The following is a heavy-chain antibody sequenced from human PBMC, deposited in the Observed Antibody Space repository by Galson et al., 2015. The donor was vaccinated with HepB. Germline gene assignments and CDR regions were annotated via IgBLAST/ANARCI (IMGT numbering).Heavy chain of an antibody. V-gene: IGHV1-69*04. Sequence: SVKVSCKASGGTFSSYAISWVRQAPGQGLEWMGRIIPILGIANYAQKFQGRVTITADKSTSTAYMELSSLRSEDTAVYYCAREDLSTLPLDYWGQGTLVTVSS. CDR3: AREDLSTLPLDY. CDR2: IIPILGIA. J-gene: IGHJ4*02. CDR1: GGTFSSYA.